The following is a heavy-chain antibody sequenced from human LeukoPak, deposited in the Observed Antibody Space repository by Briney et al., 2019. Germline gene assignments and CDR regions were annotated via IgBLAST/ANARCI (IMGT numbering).Heavy chain of an antibody. CDR3: ARGVIGIAVALFLGFDP. CDR1: GGSISSSSYY. V-gene: IGHV4-39*01. D-gene: IGHD6-19*01. Sequence: SETLSLTCTVSGGSISSSSYYWGWIRQPPGKGLEWIGSIYYSGSTYYNPSLKSRITISVDTSKNQFSLKLSSVTGADTAVYYCARGVIGIAVALFLGFDPWGQGTLVTVSS. CDR2: IYYSGST. J-gene: IGHJ5*02.